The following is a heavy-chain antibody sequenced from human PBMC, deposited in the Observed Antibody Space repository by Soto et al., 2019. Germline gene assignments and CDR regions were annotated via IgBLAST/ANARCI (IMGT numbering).Heavy chain of an antibody. Sequence: PGGSLRLSCAASGVTFSSYWMTWVRQAPGKGLEWVANIKHDGSEKYYVDSVKGRFTISRDNAKNSLYLQMNSLRAEDTAVYYCARAPTYYDFWSGYKYMDVWGKGTTVTVSS. J-gene: IGHJ6*03. CDR3: ARAPTYYDFWSGYKYMDV. CDR2: IKHDGSEK. V-gene: IGHV3-7*01. D-gene: IGHD3-3*01. CDR1: GVTFSSYW.